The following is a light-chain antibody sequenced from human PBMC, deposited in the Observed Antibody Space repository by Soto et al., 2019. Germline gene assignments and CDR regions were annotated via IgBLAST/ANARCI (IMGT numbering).Light chain of an antibody. CDR3: QQYYSTPRLT. V-gene: IGKV4-1*01. Sequence: DIAMTQSPDSLAVSLGERATINCKSSQSVLYSSNNKNYLAWYQQKPGQPPKLLIYWASTRESGVPDRFSGSGSGTDFTLTISSLQAEDVAVYYCQQYYSTPRLTFGGGTKVEIK. CDR1: QSVLYSSNNKNY. J-gene: IGKJ4*01. CDR2: WAS.